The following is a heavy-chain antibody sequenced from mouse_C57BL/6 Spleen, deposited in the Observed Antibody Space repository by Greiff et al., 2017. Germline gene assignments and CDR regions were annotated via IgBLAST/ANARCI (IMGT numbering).Heavy chain of an antibody. D-gene: IGHD2-3*01. J-gene: IGHJ3*01. Sequence: QVQLQQPGAELVMPGASVKLSCKASGYTFTSYWMHWVKQRPGQGLEWIGEIDPSDSSTNYNQKFKCKSTLTVDKSSSTAYMQLSSLTSEDSAVYYCARDGYYPPWFAYWGQGTLVTVSA. V-gene: IGHV1-69*01. CDR2: IDPSDSST. CDR3: ARDGYYPPWFAY. CDR1: GYTFTSYW.